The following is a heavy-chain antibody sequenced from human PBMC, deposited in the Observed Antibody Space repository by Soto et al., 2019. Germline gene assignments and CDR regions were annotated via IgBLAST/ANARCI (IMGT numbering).Heavy chain of an antibody. D-gene: IGHD6-19*01. J-gene: IGHJ5*02. V-gene: IGHV2-26*01. CDR3: DRRHLAVAVSPWFDP. CDR1: GLSITDSEMG. CDR2: IDSSGEK. Sequence: QVTLKESGPVLVKPTETLTLRCTVSGLSITDSEMGVSWIRQPPGQPLELFAYIDSSGEKSYRTFLKRKLAISKDTSKSQIDLTMTNMDPADTATSYCDRRHLAVAVSPWFDPWGQGIPVTVSS.